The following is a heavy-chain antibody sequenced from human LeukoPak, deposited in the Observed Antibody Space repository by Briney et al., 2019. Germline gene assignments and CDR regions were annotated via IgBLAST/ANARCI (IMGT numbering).Heavy chain of an antibody. Sequence: SETLFLTCTVSGGSVSSGSYYWSWIRQPPGKGLEWIGYIYYSGSTNYNPSLKSRVTISVDTSKNQFSLKLSSVTAADTAVYYCARADILTGYPSVYWGQGTLVTVSS. CDR1: GGSVSSGSYY. CDR2: IYYSGST. CDR3: ARADILTGYPSVY. J-gene: IGHJ4*02. V-gene: IGHV4-61*01. D-gene: IGHD3-9*01.